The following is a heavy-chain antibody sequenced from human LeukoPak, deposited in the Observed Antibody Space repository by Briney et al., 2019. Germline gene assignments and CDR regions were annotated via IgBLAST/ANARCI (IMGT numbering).Heavy chain of an antibody. CDR3: ARGVATTQFGGAFDI. CDR1: GGSISSYY. J-gene: IGHJ3*02. Sequence: PSETLPLTCTVSGGSISSYYWSWIRQPAGKGLEWVGRIYTSGSTNYNPSLKSRVTMSVDTSKNQFSLKLSSVTAADTAVYYCARGVATTQFGGAFDIWGQGTMVTVSS. V-gene: IGHV4-4*07. CDR2: IYTSGST. D-gene: IGHD5-12*01.